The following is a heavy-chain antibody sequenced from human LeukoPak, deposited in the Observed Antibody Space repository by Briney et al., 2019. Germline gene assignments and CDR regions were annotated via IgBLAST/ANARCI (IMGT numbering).Heavy chain of an antibody. Sequence: PGGSLRLSCAASGFTFSSYSMNWVRQAPGKGLEWVSSISSSSSYIYYADSVKGRFTISRDNAKNSLYLQMNSLRADDTAVYYCARDASWFGDPYYFDYWGQGTLVTVSS. CDR1: GFTFSSYS. J-gene: IGHJ4*02. D-gene: IGHD3-10*01. V-gene: IGHV3-21*01. CDR2: ISSSSSYI. CDR3: ARDASWFGDPYYFDY.